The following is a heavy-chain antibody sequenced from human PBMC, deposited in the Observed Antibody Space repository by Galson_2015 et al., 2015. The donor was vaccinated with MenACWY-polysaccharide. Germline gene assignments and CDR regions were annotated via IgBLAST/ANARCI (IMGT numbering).Heavy chain of an antibody. CDR1: GFTFSSSA. CDR3: AKAYIVVIPDATYNC. J-gene: IGHJ4*02. Sequence: LRLSCAASGFTFSSSAMSWVRQAPGKGLEWVSGISGSGGNTYYADSVKGRFTISRDNSKSTLYLQMNSLRAEDTAVYYCAKAYIVVIPDATYNCWGQGTLVTVSS. D-gene: IGHD2-2*01. V-gene: IGHV3-23*01. CDR2: ISGSGGNT.